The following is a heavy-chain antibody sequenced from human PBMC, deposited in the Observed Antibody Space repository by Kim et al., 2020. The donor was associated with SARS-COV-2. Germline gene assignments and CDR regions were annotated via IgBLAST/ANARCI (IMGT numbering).Heavy chain of an antibody. CDR3: ASRKLNYYYYGMDV. D-gene: IGHD6-6*01. V-gene: IGHV4-4*02. Sequence: SETLSLTCAVSGGSISSSNWWSWVRQPPGKGLEWIGEIYHSGSTNYNPSLKSRVTISVDKSKNQFSLKLSSVTAADTAVYYCASRKLNYYYYGMDVWGQGTTVTVSS. CDR1: GGSISSSNW. J-gene: IGHJ6*02. CDR2: IYHSGST.